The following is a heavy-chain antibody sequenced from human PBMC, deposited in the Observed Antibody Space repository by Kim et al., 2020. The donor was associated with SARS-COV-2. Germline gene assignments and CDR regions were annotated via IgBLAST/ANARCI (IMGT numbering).Heavy chain of an antibody. Sequence: SETLSLTCTVSGGSISSGGYYWSWIRQHPGKGLEWIGYIYYSGSTYYNPSLKSRVTISVDTSKNQFSLKLSSVTAADTAVYYCARGGKGWGSGRSRADETPLVDYWGQGTLVTVSS. J-gene: IGHJ4*02. CDR3: ARGGKGWGSGRSRADETPLVDY. CDR2: IYYSGST. CDR1: GGSISSGGYY. D-gene: IGHD3-10*01. V-gene: IGHV4-31*03.